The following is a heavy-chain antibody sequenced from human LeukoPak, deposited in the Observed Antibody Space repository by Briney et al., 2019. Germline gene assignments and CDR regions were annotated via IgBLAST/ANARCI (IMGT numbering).Heavy chain of an antibody. J-gene: IGHJ4*02. CDR3: AKARSSSGWYS. D-gene: IGHD6-19*01. Sequence: GASVKVSCKASGGTFSTYSITWVRQAPGQGLEWMGRIIPILGVPNYAQKFQGRLTITADKSTSTAYMDLSSLRSEDTAVYYCAKARSSSGWYSWGQGTLVTVSS. V-gene: IGHV1-69*02. CDR1: GGTFSTYS. CDR2: IIPILGVP.